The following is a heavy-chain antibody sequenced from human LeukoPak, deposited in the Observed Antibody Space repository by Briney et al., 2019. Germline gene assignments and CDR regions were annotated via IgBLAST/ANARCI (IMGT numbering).Heavy chain of an antibody. J-gene: IGHJ4*02. CDR3: ATNVDTAMAYFDY. D-gene: IGHD5-18*01. CDR1: GYTLTELS. Sequence: ASVKVSCKVSGYTLTELSMHWVRQAPGKGLEWMGGFNPEDGKTIYAQKVQGRVTMTEDKSTDTAYLELSSLRSEDTAGYYCATNVDTAMAYFDYWGQGTLVTVSS. V-gene: IGHV1-24*01. CDR2: FNPEDGKT.